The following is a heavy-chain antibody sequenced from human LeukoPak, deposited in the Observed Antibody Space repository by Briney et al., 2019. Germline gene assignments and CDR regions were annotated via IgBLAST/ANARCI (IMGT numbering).Heavy chain of an antibody. CDR3: ARGPSGLGFDP. V-gene: IGHV4-4*09. CDR1: GGSISSYS. CDR2: IYTSGST. Sequence: SETLSLTCTVSGGSISSYSWSWIRQPPGKGLEWIGYIYTSGSTNYNPSLKSRVTISIDTSKNQFSLKLSSVTAADTAVYYCARGPSGLGFDPWGQGTLVTVSS. J-gene: IGHJ5*02. D-gene: IGHD3-16*01.